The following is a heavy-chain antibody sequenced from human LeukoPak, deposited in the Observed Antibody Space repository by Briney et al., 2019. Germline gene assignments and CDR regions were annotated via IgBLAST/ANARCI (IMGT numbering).Heavy chain of an antibody. D-gene: IGHD5-24*01. Sequence: PSETLSLTCTVSGVSIRSYYWSWIRHPPGKGLEWIGYIYTGGSTNSNPSLKSRVTTSVDTSKNQFSLKLTSVTAADTAVYYCASSRDGYSYYYFDSWGQGTLVTVSS. CDR3: ASSRDGYSYYYFDS. J-gene: IGHJ4*02. V-gene: IGHV4-4*09. CDR2: IYTGGST. CDR1: GVSIRSYY.